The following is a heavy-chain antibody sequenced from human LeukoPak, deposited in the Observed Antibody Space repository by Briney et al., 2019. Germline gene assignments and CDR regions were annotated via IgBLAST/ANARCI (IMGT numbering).Heavy chain of an antibody. CDR2: ISGSGGST. CDR1: GFTFTNYW. V-gene: IGHV3-23*01. J-gene: IGHJ4*02. D-gene: IGHD6-13*01. CDR3: AKGYSWYFY. Sequence: GGSLRLSCAASGFTFTNYWMHWVRQAPGKGLEWVSAISGSGGSTYYADSVKGRFTISRDNSKNTLYLQMNSLRAEDTAVYYCAKGYSWYFYWGQGTLVTVSS.